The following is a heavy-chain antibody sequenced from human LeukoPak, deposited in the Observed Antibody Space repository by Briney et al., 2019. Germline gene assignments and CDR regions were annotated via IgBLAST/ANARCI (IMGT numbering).Heavy chain of an antibody. CDR2: ISSRSSYI. CDR1: GFTFSSYG. Sequence: GGSLRLSCAASGFTFSSYGMNWVRQAPGKGLEWVSSISSRSSYIYYADSVKGRFTISRDNAKNSLYLELHSLRAEDTAVYYCARQYYDIWSGYYTADYYFDYWGQGTLATVSS. D-gene: IGHD3-3*01. J-gene: IGHJ4*02. V-gene: IGHV3-21*06. CDR3: ARQYYDIWSGYYTADYYFDY.